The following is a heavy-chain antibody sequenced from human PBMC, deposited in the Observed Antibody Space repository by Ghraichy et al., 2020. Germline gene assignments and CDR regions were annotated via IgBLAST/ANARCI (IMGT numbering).Heavy chain of an antibody. D-gene: IGHD5-24*01. CDR3: ARDPLEMSTINWFDP. CDR2: ISGYNGNT. CDR1: GYTFSDYG. V-gene: IGHV1-18*01. Sequence: ASVKVSCKASGYTFSDYGVSWVRQAPGQGLEWMGWISGYNGNTNYAQRFQGRVTFTIDTPTSTVYIEMRSLTSDDTAMYYCARDPLEMSTINWFDPWGRGTLVTVSS. J-gene: IGHJ2*01.